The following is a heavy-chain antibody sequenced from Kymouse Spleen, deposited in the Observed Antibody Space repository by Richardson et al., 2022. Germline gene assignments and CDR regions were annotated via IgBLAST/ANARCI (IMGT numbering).Heavy chain of an antibody. CDR1: GFTFSSYA. D-gene: IGHD3-3*01. CDR3: AKDPDVLRFLEWLLGY. V-gene: IGHV3-23*04. Sequence: EVQLVESGGGLVQPGGSLRLSCAASGFTFSSYAMSWVRQAPGKGLEWVSAISGSGGSTYYADSVKGRFTISRDNSKNTLYLQMNSLRAEDTAVYYCAKDPDVLRFLEWLLGYWGQGTLVTVSS. CDR2: ISGSGGST. J-gene: IGHJ4*02.